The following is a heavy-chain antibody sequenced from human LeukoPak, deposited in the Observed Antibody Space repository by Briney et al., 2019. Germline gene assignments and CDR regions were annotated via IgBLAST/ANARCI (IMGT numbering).Heavy chain of an antibody. V-gene: IGHV3-30*18. D-gene: IGHD5-18*01. Sequence: GGSLRLSCAASGFTFSSYGMHWVRQVPGKGLEWVAVISYDGSNKYYADSVKGRFTISRDNSKNTLYLQMNSLRAEDTAVYYCAKDEGYSYGIRDDHFDYWGQGTLVTVSS. J-gene: IGHJ4*02. CDR3: AKDEGYSYGIRDDHFDY. CDR1: GFTFSSYG. CDR2: ISYDGSNK.